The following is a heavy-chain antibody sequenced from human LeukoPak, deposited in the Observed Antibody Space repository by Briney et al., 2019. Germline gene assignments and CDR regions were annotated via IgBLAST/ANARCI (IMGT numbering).Heavy chain of an antibody. Sequence: RXXPXXXXEWVSSLKGTGEKYYSDSVKGRFTLSRDDSRNTVYLQLNNLRVDDTGVYYCARASWISTADAVCWGQGTVVTVSS. CDR2: LKGTGEK. V-gene: IGHV3-53*01. J-gene: IGHJ4*02. D-gene: IGHD2-2*03. CDR3: ARASWISTADAVC.